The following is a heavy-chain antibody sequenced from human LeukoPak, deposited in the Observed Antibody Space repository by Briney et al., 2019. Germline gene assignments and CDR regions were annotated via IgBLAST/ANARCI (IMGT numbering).Heavy chain of an antibody. CDR1: GGSFSGYY. D-gene: IGHD2-21*02. J-gene: IGHJ4*02. CDR2: INHSGST. V-gene: IGHV4-34*01. Sequence: PSETLSLTCAVYGGSFSGYYWSWIRQPPEKGLEWIGEINHSGSTNYNPSLKSRLTISVDTSKNQFSLKLSSVTAADTAVYYCAREGDSSFDYWGQGTLVTVSS. CDR3: AREGDSSFDY.